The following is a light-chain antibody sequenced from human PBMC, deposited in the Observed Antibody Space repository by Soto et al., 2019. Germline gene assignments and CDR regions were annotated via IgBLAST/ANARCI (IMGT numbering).Light chain of an antibody. Sequence: DIQMTQSPSTLSASIGDTVTISCRASQSIYKWLAWYQQKPQKAPKVLIFEAAGLESGVSSRFRGSGSGTEFTLNISGLQPYDLATYYCQQYKSFPLTFGGGTTVEL. V-gene: IGKV1-5*01. CDR2: EAA. CDR1: QSIYKW. J-gene: IGKJ4*01. CDR3: QQYKSFPLT.